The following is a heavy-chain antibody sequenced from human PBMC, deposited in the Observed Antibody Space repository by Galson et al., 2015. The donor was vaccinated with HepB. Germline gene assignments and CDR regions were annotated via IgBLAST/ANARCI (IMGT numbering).Heavy chain of an antibody. V-gene: IGHV3-21*01. CDR1: GFTFSSYS. J-gene: IGHJ3*02. D-gene: IGHD1-26*01. CDR2: ISCSSSYI. Sequence: SLRLSCAASGFTFSSYSMNWVRQAPGKGLEWVSSISCSSSYIYYADSVKGRFTISRDNAKNSPYLQMNSLRAEDTAVYYCARDKLRSDAFDIWGQGTMVTVSS. CDR3: ARDKLRSDAFDI.